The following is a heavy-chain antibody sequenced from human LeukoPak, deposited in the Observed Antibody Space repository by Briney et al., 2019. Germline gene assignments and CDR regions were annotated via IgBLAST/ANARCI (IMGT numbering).Heavy chain of an antibody. CDR2: ISGSGGST. V-gene: IGHV3-23*01. CDR1: GFTFSSYG. CDR3: AKASDSGSSYWYFDL. J-gene: IGHJ2*01. D-gene: IGHD1-26*01. Sequence: GGSLRLSCAASGFTFSSYGMSWVRQAPGKGLEWVSAISGSGGSTYYADSVKGRFTISRDNSKNTLYLQMNSLRAEDTAVYYCAKASDSGSSYWYFDLWGRGTLVTVSS.